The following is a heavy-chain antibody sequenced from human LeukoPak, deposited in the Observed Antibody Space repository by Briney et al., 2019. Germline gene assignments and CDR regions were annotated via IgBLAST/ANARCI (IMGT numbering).Heavy chain of an antibody. J-gene: IGHJ5*02. Sequence: SVKVSCKASGGTFSSFTFSWVRQAPGQGLEWMGGILPLFGTANYAQKFQGRVTIAADGAASTAYMELNSLTSEDTAVYYCATNLGLAGSASWGQGTLVTVSS. CDR3: ATNLGLAGSAS. D-gene: IGHD6-19*01. V-gene: IGHV1-69*13. CDR2: ILPLFGTA. CDR1: GGTFSSFT.